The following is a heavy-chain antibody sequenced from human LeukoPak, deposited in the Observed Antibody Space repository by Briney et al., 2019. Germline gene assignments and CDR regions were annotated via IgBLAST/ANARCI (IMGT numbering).Heavy chain of an antibody. J-gene: IGHJ5*01. CDR2: TYYRSKWYN. V-gene: IGHV6-1*01. D-gene: IGHD1-1*01. CDR1: GDSVSSDIAA. Sequence: SQTLSLTCAISGDSVSSDIAAWNWIRQSLSRGLEWLGRTYYRSKWYNDYSAFVKSRIIINPDTSKNQFSLRLNSVTPEDTAVYYCARAVAGTEGWFNSWGQGTLVTVSS. CDR3: ARAVAGTEGWFNS.